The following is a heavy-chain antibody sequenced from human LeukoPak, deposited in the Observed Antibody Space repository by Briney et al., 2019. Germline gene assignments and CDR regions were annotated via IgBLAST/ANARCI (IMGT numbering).Heavy chain of an antibody. CDR1: GGSISSYY. Sequence: SETLSLTCTLSGGSISSYYWSWIRQPPGKGLEWIGYIYYSGSTNYNPSLKSRVTISVDTSKNQFSLKLSSVTAADTAVYYCARYGTTSTYYYYDMDVWCQGTTVTVSS. V-gene: IGHV4-59*01. D-gene: IGHD1-14*01. J-gene: IGHJ6*02. CDR3: ARYGTTSTYYYYDMDV. CDR2: IYYSGST.